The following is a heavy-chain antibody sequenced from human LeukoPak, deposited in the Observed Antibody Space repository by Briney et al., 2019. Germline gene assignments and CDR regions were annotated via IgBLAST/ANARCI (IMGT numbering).Heavy chain of an antibody. D-gene: IGHD4-17*01. CDR1: GFTFSTYG. CDR3: AKDFWTVTTGFY. CDR2: IQFDGSNE. J-gene: IGHJ4*01. V-gene: IGHV3-30*02. Sequence: GGSPRLSCAASGFTFSTYGMHWVRQAPGKGLEWVAFIQFDGSNEYNADSVRGRFTISRDNSKNTMYLQMNGLRAEDTAVYYCAKDFWTVTTGFYWGHGTLVHVSS.